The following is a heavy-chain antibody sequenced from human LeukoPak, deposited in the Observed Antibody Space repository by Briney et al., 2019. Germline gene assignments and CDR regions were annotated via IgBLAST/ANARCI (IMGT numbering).Heavy chain of an antibody. CDR1: GGSFSGYY. V-gene: IGHV3-23*01. D-gene: IGHD6-13*01. Sequence: PSETLSLTCAVYGGSFSGYYWSWIRQPPGKGLEWVSAISGSGGSTNYADSVKGRFTISRDNSKNTLYLQMNSLRAEDTAVYYCAKERIAAASYDYWGQGTLVTVFS. J-gene: IGHJ4*02. CDR2: ISGSGGST. CDR3: AKERIAAASYDY.